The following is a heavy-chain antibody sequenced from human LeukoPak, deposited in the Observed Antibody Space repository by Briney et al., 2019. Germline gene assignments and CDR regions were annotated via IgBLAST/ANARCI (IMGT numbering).Heavy chain of an antibody. CDR2: ISSSGSTI. V-gene: IGHV3-48*03. CDR3: ARVRSGSQSYYDYHYMDV. Sequence: GGSLRLSCAASGFTFSSYEMNWVRQAPGKGLEWVSYISSSGSTIYYADSVKGRFTISRDNAKNSLYLQMNSLRAEDTAMYFCARVRSGSQSYYDYHYMDVWGKGTTVTVSS. D-gene: IGHD1-26*01. J-gene: IGHJ6*03. CDR1: GFTFSSYE.